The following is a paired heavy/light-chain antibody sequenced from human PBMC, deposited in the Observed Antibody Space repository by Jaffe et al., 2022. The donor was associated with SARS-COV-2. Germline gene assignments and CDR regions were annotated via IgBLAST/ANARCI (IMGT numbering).Light chain of an antibody. J-gene: IGKJ1*01. CDR3: QQYGTSGT. V-gene: IGKV3-20*01. CDR1: QTVSGSY. Sequence: EIVLTQSPGTLSLSPGERATLSCRASQTVSGSYLAWYQQKPGQAPRLLIYGASSRATGIPDRFSGSGSGTDFTLTINRLEPEDFAVYYCQQYGTSGTFGQGTKVEIK. CDR2: GAS.
Heavy chain of an antibody. D-gene: IGHD2-8*01. J-gene: IGHJ3*02. Sequence: EVQLVESGGGLVKPGGSLRLSCAASRFTFSTYNMNWVRQAPGKGLEWVSSISGSGSYIFYADSVKGRFTISRDNAKKSLYLQMNSLRAEDTAVYYCARDWGQCNNGVCFLSPFDIWGQGTVVTVSS. CDR3: ARDWGQCNNGVCFLSPFDI. V-gene: IGHV3-21*01. CDR2: ISGSGSYI. CDR1: RFTFSTYN.